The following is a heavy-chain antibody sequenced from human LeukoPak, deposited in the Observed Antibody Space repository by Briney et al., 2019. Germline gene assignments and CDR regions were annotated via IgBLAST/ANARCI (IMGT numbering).Heavy chain of an antibody. Sequence: PSETLSLTCTVSGGSISSYYWSWIPQPAGKGLEWIGRIYTSGSTNYNPSLKSRVTMSVDTSKNQFSLKLSSVTAADTAVYYRASLPGSYYDRLPDYWGQGTLVTVSS. CDR2: IYTSGST. CDR3: ASLPGSYYDRLPDY. CDR1: GGSISSYY. D-gene: IGHD3-10*01. J-gene: IGHJ4*02. V-gene: IGHV4-4*07.